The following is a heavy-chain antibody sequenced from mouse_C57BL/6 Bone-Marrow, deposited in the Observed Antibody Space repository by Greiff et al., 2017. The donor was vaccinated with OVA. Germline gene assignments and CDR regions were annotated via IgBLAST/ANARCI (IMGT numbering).Heavy chain of an antibody. CDR3: ARRGYSGSALDY. CDR2: IHPNSGST. Sequence: QVQLQQPGAELVKPGASVKLSCKASGYTFTSYWMHWVKQRPGQGLEWIGMIHPNSGSTNYNEKFKSKATLTVDKSSSTAYMQLSSLTSEDSAVYYCARRGYSGSALDYWGQGTSVTVSS. J-gene: IGHJ4*01. D-gene: IGHD3-1*01. V-gene: IGHV1-64*01. CDR1: GYTFTSYW.